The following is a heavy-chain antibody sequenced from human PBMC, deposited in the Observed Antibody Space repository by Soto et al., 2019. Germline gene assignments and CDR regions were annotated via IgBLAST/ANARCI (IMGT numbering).Heavy chain of an antibody. CDR2: INGDGSNT. Sequence: GGSLRLSCAASGFTVSNFKMHWVRQAPGKGLVWVSRINGDGSNTDYADSVKGRFTISRDNAKRTVFLQVSSLTADDTAVYFCARAGPTSSYSYTLDVWGPGTTVTVSS. CDR3: ARAGPTSSYSYTLDV. J-gene: IGHJ6*02. CDR1: GFTVSNFK. V-gene: IGHV3-74*01. D-gene: IGHD1-1*01.